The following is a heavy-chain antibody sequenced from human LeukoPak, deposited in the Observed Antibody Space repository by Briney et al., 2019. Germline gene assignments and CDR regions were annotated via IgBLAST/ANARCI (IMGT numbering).Heavy chain of an antibody. V-gene: IGHV1-69*04. CDR3: ARAHYCSSTSCPVGFDP. D-gene: IGHD2-2*01. CDR1: GYTFTGYY. J-gene: IGHJ5*02. Sequence: SVKVSCKASGYTFTGYYMHWVRQAPGQGLEWMGRIIPILGIANYAQKFQGRVTITADKSTSTAYMELSSLRSEDTAVYYCARAHYCSSTSCPVGFDPWGQGTLVTVSS. CDR2: IIPILGIA.